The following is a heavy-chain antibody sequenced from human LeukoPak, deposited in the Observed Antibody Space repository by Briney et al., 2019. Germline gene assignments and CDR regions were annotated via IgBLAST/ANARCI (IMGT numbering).Heavy chain of an antibody. CDR1: GFALSSHW. V-gene: IGHV3-7*03. Sequence: PGGSLRLSCAASGFALSSHWMTWVRQVPGRGPEWVANVNRDGSETYYLDSVKGRFTISKDNAKNSLYLQMNSLGAEDTALYHCARNNGMDLWGQGTTVIVSS. J-gene: IGHJ6*02. CDR3: ARNNGMDL. CDR2: VNRDGSET.